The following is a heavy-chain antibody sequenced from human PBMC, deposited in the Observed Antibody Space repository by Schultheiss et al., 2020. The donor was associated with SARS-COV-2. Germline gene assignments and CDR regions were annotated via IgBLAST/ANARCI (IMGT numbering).Heavy chain of an antibody. D-gene: IGHD6-13*01. V-gene: IGHV4-4*07. CDR2: IYTSGST. CDR1: GGSISSYY. CDR3: ARSNRAAAVNWFDP. J-gene: IGHJ5*02. Sequence: SETLSLTCTVSGGSISSYYWSWIRQPAGKGLEWIGRIYTSGSTYYNPSLKSRVTISVDTSKNQFSLKLSSVTAADTAVYYCARSNRAAAVNWFDPWGQGTLVTVSS.